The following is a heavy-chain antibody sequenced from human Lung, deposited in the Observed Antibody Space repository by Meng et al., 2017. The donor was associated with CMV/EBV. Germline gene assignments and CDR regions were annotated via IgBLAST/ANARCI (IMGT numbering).Heavy chain of an antibody. CDR2: IYWNADK. J-gene: IGHJ4*03. CDR1: GLTLSTSAVG. V-gene: IGHV2-5*01. Sequence: GXXLVXPTQTLSLTCTFSGLTLSTSAVGGGWIRQPPGKALEWLALIYWNADKRYSPSLKSRLTITKDTAKNHVVLTMTNMDPVDTASYYCAHSSNTTTRSFDYWXQGTLVTVSS. D-gene: IGHD4-11*01. CDR3: AHSSNTTTRSFDY.